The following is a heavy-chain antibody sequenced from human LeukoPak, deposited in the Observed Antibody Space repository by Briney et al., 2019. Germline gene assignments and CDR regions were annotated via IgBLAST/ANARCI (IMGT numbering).Heavy chain of an antibody. D-gene: IGHD6-13*01. CDR2: IYYSGST. V-gene: IGHV4-39*07. J-gene: IGHJ3*02. CDR3: ARELARSSSWPDAFDI. CDR1: GGSISSSSYY. Sequence: SETLSLTCTVSGGSISSSSYYWGWIRQPPGKGLEWIGSIYYSGSTYYNPSLKSRVTISVDTSKNQFSLKLSSVTAADTAVYYCARELARSSSWPDAFDIWGQGTMVTVSS.